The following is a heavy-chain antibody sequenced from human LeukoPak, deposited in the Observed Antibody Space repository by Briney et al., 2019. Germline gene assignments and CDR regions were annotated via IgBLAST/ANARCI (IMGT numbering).Heavy chain of an antibody. D-gene: IGHD6-13*01. CDR1: GGSISSSSYY. J-gene: IGHJ5*02. Sequence: PSETLSLTCTVSGGSISSSSYYWGRIRQPPGKGLEWIGSIYYSGSTYYSPSLKSRVTISVDTSKNQFSLKLSSATAADTAVYYCARQYSSPPLNWFDPWGQGTLVTVSS. V-gene: IGHV4-39*01. CDR3: ARQYSSPPLNWFDP. CDR2: IYYSGST.